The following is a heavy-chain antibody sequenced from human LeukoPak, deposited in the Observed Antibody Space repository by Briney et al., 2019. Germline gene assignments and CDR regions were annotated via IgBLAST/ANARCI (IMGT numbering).Heavy chain of an antibody. V-gene: IGHV3-23*01. J-gene: IGHJ4*02. CDR1: GFTFSSYA. CDR2: ISGGGGST. CDR3: AKAYYYDSSGGYYFDY. Sequence: GGSLRLSCAASGFTFSSYAMSWVRQAPGKGLEWVSAISGGGGSTYYADSMKGRFTISRDNSKNTLYLQMNSLRAEDTAVYYCAKAYYYDSSGGYYFDYWGQGTLVTVSS. D-gene: IGHD3-22*01.